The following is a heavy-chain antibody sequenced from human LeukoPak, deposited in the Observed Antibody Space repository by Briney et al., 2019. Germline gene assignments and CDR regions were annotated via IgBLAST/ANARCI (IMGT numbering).Heavy chain of an antibody. Sequence: ASVKVSCKASGYTFPSYFMHWVRQAPGQGLEWMGIINPTGGSTTYAQKFQGRVTMTRDTSTSTVYMELSSLRSDDTAVYYCVRTAARRFDYWGQGTLVTVSS. CDR3: VRTAARRFDY. V-gene: IGHV1-46*01. CDR1: GYTFPSYF. CDR2: INPTGGST. J-gene: IGHJ4*02. D-gene: IGHD6-6*01.